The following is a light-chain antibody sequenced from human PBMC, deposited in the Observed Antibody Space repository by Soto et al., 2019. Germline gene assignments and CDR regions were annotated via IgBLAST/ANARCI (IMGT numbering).Light chain of an antibody. Sequence: DIQVTQSPSTLSASVGDRVTITCRISQTISNSLAWFQQKPGKAPKLLIYKASTLEGGVPSRFNGSGSGTEFTLSISILQPDDFATYYCQQYNEYSKTFGQGTKVDIK. J-gene: IGKJ1*01. V-gene: IGKV1-5*03. CDR3: QQYNEYSKT. CDR1: QTISNS. CDR2: KAS.